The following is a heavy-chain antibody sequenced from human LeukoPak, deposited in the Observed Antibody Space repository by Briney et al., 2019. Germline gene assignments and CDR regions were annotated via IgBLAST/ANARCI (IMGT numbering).Heavy chain of an antibody. CDR3: ARDSGTCRGCAFDV. CDR1: GFIFSDYY. CDR2: LNRDGSVK. Sequence: PGGSLRLSCAASGFIFSDYYMSWVRQAPGKGLEWVANLNRDGSVKNYVDSVKGRFTISRDNAKNSLYLQMNRLGAEDTAVFYCARDSGTCRGCAFDVWGHGTMVTVSS. D-gene: IGHD6-25*01. V-gene: IGHV3-7*01. J-gene: IGHJ3*01.